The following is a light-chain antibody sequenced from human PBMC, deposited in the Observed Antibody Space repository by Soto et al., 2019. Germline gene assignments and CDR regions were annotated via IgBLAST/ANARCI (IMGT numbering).Light chain of an antibody. CDR3: CSYAGSTTHYV. J-gene: IGLJ1*01. CDR1: SSDVGSYNA. Sequence: QSALTQPASVSGSPGQSITISCTGTSSDVGSYNAVSWYQEHPDKAPKLIIYEVTKRPSGISDRFSGSKSGNTASLTISGLQAEDEADYYCCSYAGSTTHYVFGTGTKLTVL. CDR2: EVT. V-gene: IGLV2-23*02.